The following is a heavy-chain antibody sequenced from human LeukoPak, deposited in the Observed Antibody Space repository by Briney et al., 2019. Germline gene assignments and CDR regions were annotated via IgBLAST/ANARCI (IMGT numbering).Heavy chain of an antibody. J-gene: IGHJ4*02. CDR3: AKKSTLHYYDSSGYYDY. CDR1: GFTFSTYA. D-gene: IGHD3-22*01. V-gene: IGHV3-23*01. Sequence: GGSLRLSCAASGFTFSTYAMTWVRQAPGKGLEWVSLISGTGGSTYYADSVKGRFTISRDNSKNTLYLQMNSLRAEDTAVYYCAKKSTLHYYDSSGYYDYWGQGTLVTVSS. CDR2: ISGTGGST.